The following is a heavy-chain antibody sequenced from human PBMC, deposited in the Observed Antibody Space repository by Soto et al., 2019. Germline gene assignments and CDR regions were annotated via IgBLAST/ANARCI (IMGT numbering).Heavy chain of an antibody. V-gene: IGHV5-51*01. CDR1: GYSFTSYW. Sequence: GESLKISCKGSGYSFTSYWIGWVRQMPGKGLEWMGIIYPGDSDTRYSPSFQGQVTISADKSISTAYLQWSSLKASDTAMYYCATLGLGSHTAMDLGAFDIWGQGTMVTVSS. CDR2: IYPGDSDT. J-gene: IGHJ3*02. D-gene: IGHD5-18*01. CDR3: ATLGLGSHTAMDLGAFDI.